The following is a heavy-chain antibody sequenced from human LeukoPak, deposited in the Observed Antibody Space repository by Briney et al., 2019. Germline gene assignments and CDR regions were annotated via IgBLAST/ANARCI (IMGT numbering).Heavy chain of an antibody. J-gene: IGHJ5*02. CDR2: INHSGST. Sequence: SETLSLTCAVYGGSFSGYYWSWIRQSPGKGLEWIGEINHSGSTNYNPSLKSRVTISVDTSKNQFSLKLSSVTAADTAVYYCARGLQRWLPWSWFDPWGQGTLVTVSS. CDR3: ARGLQRWLPWSWFDP. CDR1: GGSFSGYY. V-gene: IGHV4-34*01. D-gene: IGHD5-24*01.